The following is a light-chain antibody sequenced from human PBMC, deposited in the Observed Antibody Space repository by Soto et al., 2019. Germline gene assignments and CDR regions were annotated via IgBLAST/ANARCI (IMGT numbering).Light chain of an antibody. J-gene: IGLJ3*02. CDR2: LNSDGSH. V-gene: IGLV4-69*01. CDR3: QTWVTGPPWV. CDR1: SGHSTYA. Sequence: QLVLTQSPSASASLGASVKLTCTLSSGHSTYAIAWHQQRPEKGPRYLMKLNSDGSHNKGDGIPDRFSGSSSGAERYLTISSPQSEDEADYYCQTWVTGPPWVFGGGTKLTVL.